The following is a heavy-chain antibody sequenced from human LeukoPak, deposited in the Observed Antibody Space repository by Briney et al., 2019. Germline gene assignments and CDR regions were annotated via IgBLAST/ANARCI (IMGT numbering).Heavy chain of an antibody. CDR1: GGTFSSYA. CDR2: IIPIFGTA. Sequence: GASVKVSCKASGGTFSSYAISWVRQAPGQGLEWMGRIIPIFGTANYAQKFQGRVTITADKSTGTAYMELSSLRSEDTAVYYCARGGDYYDSSGYNWFDPWGQGTLVTVSS. J-gene: IGHJ5*02. D-gene: IGHD3-22*01. CDR3: ARGGDYYDSSGYNWFDP. V-gene: IGHV1-69*06.